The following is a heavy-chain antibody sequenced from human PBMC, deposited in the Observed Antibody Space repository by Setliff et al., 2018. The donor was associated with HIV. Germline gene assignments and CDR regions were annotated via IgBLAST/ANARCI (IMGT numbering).Heavy chain of an antibody. D-gene: IGHD1-26*01. CDR1: GFTFDDYA. CDR3: ARDVAVVATEF. Sequence: GGSLRLSCAASGFTFDDYAMHWVRQAPGKGLVWVSHINNDGRKTTYADSVKGRFTISRDNARNLVYLQMNSLKGDDTAVYYCARDVAVVATEFWGKGIQVTVSS. V-gene: IGHV3-74*03. J-gene: IGHJ4*02. CDR2: INNDGRKT.